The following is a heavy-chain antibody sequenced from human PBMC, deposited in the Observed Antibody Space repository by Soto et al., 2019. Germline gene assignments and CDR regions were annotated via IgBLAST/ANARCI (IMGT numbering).Heavy chain of an antibody. Sequence: PSETLSLTCTASGGSISGSKYYWGWIRQPPGKGLEWIGSIYYSGSTYYNPSLKSRVSISVDTSKNQFSLKLSSVTAADTAVYYCARRGGRYCSSSSCYPYGMDVWGQGTTVT. CDR3: ARRGGRYCSSSSCYPYGMDV. V-gene: IGHV4-39*01. CDR2: IYYSGST. J-gene: IGHJ6*02. D-gene: IGHD2-2*01. CDR1: GGSISGSKYY.